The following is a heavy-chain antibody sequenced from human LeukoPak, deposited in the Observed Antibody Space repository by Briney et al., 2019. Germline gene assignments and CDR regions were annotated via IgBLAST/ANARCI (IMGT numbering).Heavy chain of an antibody. CDR3: AKNKGDWGDFDC. CDR2: FSGSYGTT. Sequence: PGGSLRLSCAASGFTFSSYAMSWVRQAPGKGLEWVSTFSGSYGTTYYADSVKGRFTISRDNSKNPLYLQMNSLRAEDTAIYYCAKNKGDWGDFDCWGQGTLVTVSS. J-gene: IGHJ4*02. D-gene: IGHD2-21*02. CDR1: GFTFSSYA. V-gene: IGHV3-23*01.